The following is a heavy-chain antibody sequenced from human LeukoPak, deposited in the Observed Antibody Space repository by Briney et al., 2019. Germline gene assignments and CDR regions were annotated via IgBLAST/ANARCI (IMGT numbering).Heavy chain of an antibody. J-gene: IGHJ4*02. CDR2: INHSGST. D-gene: IGHD7-27*01. CDR1: GGSFSGYY. CDR3: ARAKNWGRNPFDY. Sequence: SETLSLTCAVYGGSFSGYYWSWIRQPPGKGLEWIGEINHSGSTNYNPSLKSRVTISVDTSKNQFSLKLSSVTAADTAVYYCARAKNWGRNPFDYWGQGTLVTVSS. V-gene: IGHV4-34*01.